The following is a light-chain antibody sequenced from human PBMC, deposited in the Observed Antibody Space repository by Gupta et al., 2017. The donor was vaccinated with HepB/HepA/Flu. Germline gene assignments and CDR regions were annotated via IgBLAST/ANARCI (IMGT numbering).Light chain of an antibody. CDR3: QQRYNWPLT. CDR1: QSISSF. V-gene: IGKV3-11*01. J-gene: IGKJ4*01. Sequence: EIVLTQSPGPLSLSPGERATLSCRASQSISSFLAWYQQTPGQAPRLLIYGASNRATGIPVRFSGSGSGTDFTLTISNLEPEDFAVYYCQQRYNWPLTFGGGTKVEI. CDR2: GAS.